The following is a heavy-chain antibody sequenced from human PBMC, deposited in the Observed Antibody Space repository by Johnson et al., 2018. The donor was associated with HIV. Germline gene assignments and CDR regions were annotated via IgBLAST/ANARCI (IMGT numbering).Heavy chain of an antibody. Sequence: QVQLVESGGSLVKPGGSMRLSCAASGFTFTDYYMTWIRQAPGKGLEWVSHISTSGGGIYYADSVQGRFTISRDNSRNTLYLQLNSLRAEDTTVYFCAIMSAPEDADAFDFWGQGTMVTVSS. V-gene: IGHV3-11*04. CDR1: GFTFTDYY. CDR2: ISTSGGGI. CDR3: AIMSAPEDADAFDF. D-gene: IGHD1-14*01. J-gene: IGHJ3*01.